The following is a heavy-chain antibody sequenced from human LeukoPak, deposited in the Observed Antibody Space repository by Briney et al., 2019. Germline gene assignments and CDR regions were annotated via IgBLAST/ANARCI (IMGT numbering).Heavy chain of an antibody. CDR2: ISAYNGNT. CDR1: GYTFTGYY. D-gene: IGHD3-22*01. J-gene: IGHJ4*02. V-gene: IGHV1-18*04. CDR3: ARDGPTYYYDSSGYLAY. Sequence: ASVKVSCKASGYTFTGYYMHWVRQAPGQGLEWMGWISAYNGNTNYAQKLQGRVTMTTDTSTSTAYMELRSLRSDDTAVYYCARDGPTYYYDSSGYLAYWGQGTLVTVSS.